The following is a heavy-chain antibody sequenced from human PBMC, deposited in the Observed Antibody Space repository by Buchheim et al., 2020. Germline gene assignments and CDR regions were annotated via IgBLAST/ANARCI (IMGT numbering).Heavy chain of an antibody. CDR2: ISSSSSYI. V-gene: IGHV3-21*01. CDR1: GFTFSNFA. D-gene: IGHD3-22*01. J-gene: IGHJ4*02. CDR3: ARVGNYYDSIEEPIDY. Sequence: EVQLLESGGGLVQPGGSLRLSCAASGFTFSNFAMSWVRQAPGKGLEWVSTISSSSSYIYYADSVKGRFTISRDNAKNSLYLQMNSLRAEDTAVYYCARVGNYYDSIEEPIDYWGQGTL.